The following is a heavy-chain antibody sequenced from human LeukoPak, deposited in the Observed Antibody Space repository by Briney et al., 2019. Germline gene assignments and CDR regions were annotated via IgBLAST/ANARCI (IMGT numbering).Heavy chain of an antibody. D-gene: IGHD3-3*01. CDR2: ISSSSSYI. Sequence: GGSLRLSCAASGFTFSSYSMNWVRQAPGKGLEWVSSISSSSSYIYYADAVKGRFTISRDNAKNSLYLQMNSLRAEDTAVYYCAREQAARTTHYGFWSGYHPHYYYGMDVWGQGTTVTVSS. CDR3: AREQAARTTHYGFWSGYHPHYYYGMDV. J-gene: IGHJ6*02. CDR1: GFTFSSYS. V-gene: IGHV3-21*01.